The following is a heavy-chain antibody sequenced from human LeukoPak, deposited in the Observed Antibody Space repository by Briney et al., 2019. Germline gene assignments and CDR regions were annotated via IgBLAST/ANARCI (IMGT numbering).Heavy chain of an antibody. D-gene: IGHD4-17*01. V-gene: IGHV1-69*13. Sequence: SVKVSCKASGGTFSSYAISWVRQAPGQGLEWMGGIIPILGTANYAQKFQGRVTITADESTSTAYMELSSLRSEDTAVYYCARGGDYHYYYGMDVWGQGTTVTVSS. J-gene: IGHJ6*02. CDR2: IIPILGTA. CDR1: GGTFSSYA. CDR3: ARGGDYHYYYGMDV.